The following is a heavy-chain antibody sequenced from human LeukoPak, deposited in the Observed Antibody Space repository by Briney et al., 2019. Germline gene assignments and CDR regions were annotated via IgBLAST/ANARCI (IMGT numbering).Heavy chain of an antibody. D-gene: IGHD3-22*01. CDR3: ARDSSSGYYYWFDP. CDR1: GFTFSDYS. V-gene: IGHV3-11*01. J-gene: IGHJ5*02. CDR2: ITDSGNNM. Sequence: GGSLRLSCAASGFTFSDYSMAWLRQAPGKGLEWVSYITDSGNNMYYADSVKGRFTISRDNAKNSPYLQMNSLRAEDSAVYYCARDSSSGYYYWFDPWGQGTLVIVSS.